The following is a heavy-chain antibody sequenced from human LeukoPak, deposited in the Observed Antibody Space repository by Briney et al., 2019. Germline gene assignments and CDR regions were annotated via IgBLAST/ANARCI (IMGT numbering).Heavy chain of an antibody. CDR3: AVPAGGDVVDAFDI. CDR2: ISAYNGNT. J-gene: IGHJ3*02. V-gene: IGHV1-18*01. Sequence: ASVKVSCKASGYTFTSYGISWVRQAPGQGLEWMGWISAYNGNTNYAQKLQGRVTMTTDTSTSTAYMELRSLRSEDTAVYYCAVPAGGDVVDAFDIWGQGTMVTVSS. D-gene: IGHD2-21*02. CDR1: GYTFTSYG.